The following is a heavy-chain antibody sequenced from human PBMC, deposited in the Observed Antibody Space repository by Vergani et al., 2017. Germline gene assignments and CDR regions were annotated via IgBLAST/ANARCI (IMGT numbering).Heavy chain of an antibody. J-gene: IGHJ5*02. D-gene: IGHD6-13*01. Sequence: QVQLVQSGAEVKKPGASVKVSCKASGYTFTSYYMHWVRQAPGQGLEWMGIINPSGGSTSYAQKFKGRVTMTRDTSTSTVYMELSSLRSEDTAVYYCARESGIAAAGTGTGFDPWGQGTLVTVSS. CDR2: INPSGGST. CDR1: GYTFTSYY. V-gene: IGHV1-46*03. CDR3: ARESGIAAAGTGTGFDP.